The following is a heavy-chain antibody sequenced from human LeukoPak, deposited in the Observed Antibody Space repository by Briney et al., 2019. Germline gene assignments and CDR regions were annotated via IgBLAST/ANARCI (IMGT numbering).Heavy chain of an antibody. D-gene: IGHD3-16*01. CDR3: ARGDFGPDSFDI. CDR1: GFTVSSNY. J-gene: IGHJ3*02. CDR2: IYSGGST. V-gene: IGHV3-53*01. Sequence: GGSLRLSCAASGFTVSSNYMSWVRQAPGKGLEWVSVIYSGGSTYYADSVKGRFTISRDNSKNTLYLQMNSLRAEDTAVYYCARGDFGPDSFDIWGQRTMVTVSS.